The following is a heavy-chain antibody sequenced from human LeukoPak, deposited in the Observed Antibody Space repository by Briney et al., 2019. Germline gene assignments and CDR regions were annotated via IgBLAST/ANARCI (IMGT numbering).Heavy chain of an antibody. V-gene: IGHV1-18*01. CDR1: GYTFTSYG. CDR3: ATLEPPSLYCGGDCFKNYYFDY. J-gene: IGHJ4*02. Sequence: GASVKVSCKASGYTFTSYGISWVRQAPGQGLEWMGWISAYNGNTNYAQKLQGRVTMTTDTSTSTAYMELRSLRSDDTAVYYCATLEPPSLYCGGDCFKNYYFDYWGQGTLVTVSS. CDR2: ISAYNGNT. D-gene: IGHD2-21*01.